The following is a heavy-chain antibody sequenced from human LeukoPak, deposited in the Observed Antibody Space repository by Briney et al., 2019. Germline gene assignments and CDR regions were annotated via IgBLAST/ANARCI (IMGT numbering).Heavy chain of an antibody. Sequence: SETLSLTCAVYGGSFSGYYWSWIRQPPGKGLERIGEINHSGSTNYNPSLKSRVTISVDTSKNQFSLKLSSVTAADTAVYYCNRAGYDILTGYYTREYYYYYMDVWGKGTTVTVSS. J-gene: IGHJ6*03. CDR3: NRAGYDILTGYYTREYYYYYMDV. V-gene: IGHV4-34*01. CDR2: INHSGST. D-gene: IGHD3-9*01. CDR1: GGSFSGYY.